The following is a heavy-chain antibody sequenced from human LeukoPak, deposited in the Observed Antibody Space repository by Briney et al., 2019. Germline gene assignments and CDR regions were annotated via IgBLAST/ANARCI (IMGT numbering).Heavy chain of an antibody. D-gene: IGHD2-2*01. V-gene: IGHV1-2*02. CDR1: GYTFTGYY. J-gene: IGHJ4*02. Sequence: ASVKVSCKASGYTFTGYYMHWVRQAPGQGLEWMGWINPNSGGTNYAQKFQGRVTMTRDTSINTAYMELSRLRSDDTAVYYCARAGHCSCPSCYGPYFDYWGQGTLVTVSS. CDR2: INPNSGGT. CDR3: ARAGHCSCPSCYGPYFDY.